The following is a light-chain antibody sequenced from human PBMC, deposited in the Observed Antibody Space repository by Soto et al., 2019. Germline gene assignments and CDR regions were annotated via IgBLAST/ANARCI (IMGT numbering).Light chain of an antibody. CDR3: QFYGSSLIT. Sequence: EVVLTQSPVILPLSPGERATLSCRASQSFRGLLAWYQQKPGQAPRLLIYDAYNRATGIPPRFSGSGSGTDFTLTISRLEPEDSAVYYCQFYGSSLITFGQGTRLEIK. J-gene: IGKJ5*01. CDR1: QSFRGL. V-gene: IGKV3-11*01. CDR2: DAY.